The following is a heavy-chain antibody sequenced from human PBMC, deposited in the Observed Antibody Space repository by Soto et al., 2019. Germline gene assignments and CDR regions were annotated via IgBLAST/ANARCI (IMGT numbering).Heavy chain of an antibody. CDR2: ISGSGGST. D-gene: IGHD3-10*01. J-gene: IGHJ3*02. V-gene: IGHV3-23*01. Sequence: LRLSCAASGFTFSSYAMSWARQAPGKGLEWVSAISGSGGSTYYADSVKGRFTISRDNSKNTLYLQMNSLRAEDTAVYYCAKVLIRMVRVHAFDIWGQGTMVTVSS. CDR1: GFTFSSYA. CDR3: AKVLIRMVRVHAFDI.